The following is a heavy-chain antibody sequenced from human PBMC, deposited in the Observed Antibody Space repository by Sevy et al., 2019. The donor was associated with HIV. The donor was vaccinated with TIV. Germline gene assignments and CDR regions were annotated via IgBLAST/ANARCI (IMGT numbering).Heavy chain of an antibody. D-gene: IGHD4-17*01. J-gene: IGHJ6*02. CDR2: ISTSGTTI. CDR3: ARAEEDADYPSYYFYGMDV. V-gene: IGHV3-11*01. CDR1: GFIFSNYY. Sequence: GGSLRLSCAASGFIFSNYYMSWIRQAPGKGLEWVSYISTSGTTIFYADSVKGRFTISRDNAKNSLYLQMNILRAEDPAVYFCARAEEDADYPSYYFYGMDVWGQGTTVTVSS.